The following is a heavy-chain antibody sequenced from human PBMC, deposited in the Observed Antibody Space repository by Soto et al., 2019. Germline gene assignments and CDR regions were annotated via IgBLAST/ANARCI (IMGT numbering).Heavy chain of an antibody. CDR2: TRNKANSYTT. CDR1: GFTFSDHY. D-gene: IGHD6-13*01. J-gene: IGHJ5*02. Sequence: PGGSLRLSCAASGFTFSDHYMDWVRQTPGKGLEWVGRTRNKANSYTTEYAASVKGRFTISRDDSKNSLYLQMNSLRGEDTAVYYCARAAFSSNLNWFDPWGQGTLVTVSS. V-gene: IGHV3-72*01. CDR3: ARAAFSSNLNWFDP.